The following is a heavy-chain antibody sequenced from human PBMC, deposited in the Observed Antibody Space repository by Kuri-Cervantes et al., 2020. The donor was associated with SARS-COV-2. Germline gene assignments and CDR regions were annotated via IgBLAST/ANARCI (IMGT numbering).Heavy chain of an antibody. CDR2: IKQDGSEK. CDR1: GLTFGSYW. CDR3: ARERAGYCSGGSCYRGGRFDY. J-gene: IGHJ4*02. D-gene: IGHD2-15*01. Sequence: GESLKISCAASGLTFGSYWMSWVRQAPGKGLEWVANIKQDGSEKYYVDSVKSRFTISRDNAKNSLYLQMNSLRAEDTAVYYCARERAGYCSGGSCYRGGRFDYWGQGTLVTVSS. V-gene: IGHV3-7*01.